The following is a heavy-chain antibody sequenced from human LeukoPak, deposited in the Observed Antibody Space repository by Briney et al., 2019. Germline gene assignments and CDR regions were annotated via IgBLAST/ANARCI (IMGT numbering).Heavy chain of an antibody. D-gene: IGHD1-26*01. J-gene: IGHJ4*02. CDR1: GFTFNNAW. CDR2: IKSKTDGGTT. V-gene: IGHV3-15*01. CDR3: TTDIRWELPLDY. Sequence: PGGSLRLSCAASGFTFNNAWMSWVRQAPGKGLEWVGRIKSKTDGGTTDYAAPVKGRFTISRDDSKNTLYLQMNSLKTEDTAVYYCTTDIRWELPLDYWGQGTLVTVSS.